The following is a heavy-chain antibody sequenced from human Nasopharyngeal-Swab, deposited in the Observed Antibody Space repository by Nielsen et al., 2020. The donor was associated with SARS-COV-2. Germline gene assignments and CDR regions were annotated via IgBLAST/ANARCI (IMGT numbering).Heavy chain of an antibody. CDR2: ISHNSGT. Sequence: SETLSLTCAVYGGSLNNYWWSWIRQPPGKGLEWIGYISHNSGTSYNPSLKSRVTMFMDTSKNQFSLRLKSVTAADTAVYYCAKEGATGWFDPCGQGTLVTVSS. CDR1: GGSLNNYW. J-gene: IGHJ5*02. CDR3: AKEGATGWFDP. V-gene: IGHV4-59*01.